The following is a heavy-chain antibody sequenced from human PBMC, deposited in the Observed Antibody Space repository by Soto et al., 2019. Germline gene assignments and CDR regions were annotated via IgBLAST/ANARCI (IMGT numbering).Heavy chain of an antibody. V-gene: IGHV4-59*01. J-gene: IGHJ4*02. CDR3: VRVAGGGLFDY. Sequence: XXTLSLPCIVSSGSINNSYWAWIRQPPGKRLEWIGYIHYTGATDYNPSLRGRVTMSMETSKNQFSLTLSYVTAADTAVYYCVRVAGGGLFDYWGPGSMVTVSS. D-gene: IGHD2-15*01. CDR1: SGSINNSY. CDR2: IHYTGAT.